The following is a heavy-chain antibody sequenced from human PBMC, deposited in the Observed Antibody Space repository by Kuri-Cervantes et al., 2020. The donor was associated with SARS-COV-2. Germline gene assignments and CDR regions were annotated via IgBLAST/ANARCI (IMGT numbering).Heavy chain of an antibody. V-gene: IGHV3-7*01. D-gene: IGHD3-10*01. CDR1: GFTFSSYW. CDR3: ARGGIFRVFVFDM. J-gene: IGHJ3*02. Sequence: GSLRLSCAASGFTFSSYWMSWVRQAPGKGLEWVANIKQDGSEKYYVDSVKGRFTISRDNAKNSLYLQMNSLRAEDTAVYYCARGGIFRVFVFDMWGQGTKVTVSS. CDR2: IKQDGSEK.